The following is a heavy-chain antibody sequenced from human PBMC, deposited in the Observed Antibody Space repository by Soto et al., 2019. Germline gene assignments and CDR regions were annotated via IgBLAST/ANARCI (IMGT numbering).Heavy chain of an antibody. Sequence: EVQLVESGGGLVQPGGSLRLSCAASGFTFSSYEMNWVRQAPGKGLEWVSYISSSGSTIYYADSVKGRFTISRDNAKNSLYLQMNSLRAEDTAVYYCASSPTYGDQGLYCFDYSGQGTLVTVSS. D-gene: IGHD4-17*01. CDR2: ISSSGSTI. CDR3: ASSPTYGDQGLYCFDY. V-gene: IGHV3-48*03. J-gene: IGHJ4*02. CDR1: GFTFSSYE.